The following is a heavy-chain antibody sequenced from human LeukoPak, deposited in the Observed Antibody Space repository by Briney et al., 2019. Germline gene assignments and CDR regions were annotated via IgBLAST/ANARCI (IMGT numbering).Heavy chain of an antibody. Sequence: GGSLRLSCAASGFTFSSYEMNWVRQAPGKGLEWVSHISSSGNTIHYADSVKGRFTVSRDNARNSVYLQMNSLRAEDTAVYYCARDEEGDYDFDYWGQGTLVTVSS. V-gene: IGHV3-48*03. D-gene: IGHD4-17*01. CDR3: ARDEEGDYDFDY. J-gene: IGHJ4*02. CDR2: ISSSGNTI. CDR1: GFTFSSYE.